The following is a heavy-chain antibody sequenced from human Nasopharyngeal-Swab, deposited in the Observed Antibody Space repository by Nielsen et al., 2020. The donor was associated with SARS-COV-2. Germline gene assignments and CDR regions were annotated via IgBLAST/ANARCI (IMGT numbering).Heavy chain of an antibody. V-gene: IGHV3-21*01. CDR2: ISSSSSYI. Sequence: GGSLRLSYAASGFTFSSYSMNWVRQAPGKGLEWVSSISSSSSYIYYADSVKGRFTISRDNAKNSLYLQMNSLRAEDTAVYYCARVGILTDGDYWGQGTLVTVSS. J-gene: IGHJ4*02. CDR3: ARVGILTDGDY. CDR1: GFTFSSYS. D-gene: IGHD3-9*01.